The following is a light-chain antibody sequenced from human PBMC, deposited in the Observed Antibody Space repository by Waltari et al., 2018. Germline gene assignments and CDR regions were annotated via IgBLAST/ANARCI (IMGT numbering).Light chain of an antibody. CDR2: GAS. J-gene: IGKJ5*01. V-gene: IGKV1-16*02. CDR3: LQYSSYPLT. Sequence: DIQMTQSPSSLSASVGDRVTITCRASQGINNSLAWFQKKPGKGPKSLIYGASSLQSGVPSKFSGSGSGTDFTLTISSLQPEDFATYYCLQYSSYPLTFGQGTRLEIK. CDR1: QGINNS.